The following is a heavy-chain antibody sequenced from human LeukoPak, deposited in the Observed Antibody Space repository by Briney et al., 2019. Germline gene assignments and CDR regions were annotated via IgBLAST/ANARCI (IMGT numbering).Heavy chain of an antibody. CDR3: ARGLYKGDYWYWFDP. CDR2: IYYSGST. Sequence: SETLSLTCTVSGGSISSYYWSWIRQPPGKGLEWIGYIYYSGSTNYNPSLKSRVTISVDTSKNQFSLKLSSVTAADTAVYYCARGLYKGDYWYWFDPWGLGTLVTVSS. CDR1: GGSISSYY. V-gene: IGHV4-59*01. J-gene: IGHJ5*02. D-gene: IGHD4-17*01.